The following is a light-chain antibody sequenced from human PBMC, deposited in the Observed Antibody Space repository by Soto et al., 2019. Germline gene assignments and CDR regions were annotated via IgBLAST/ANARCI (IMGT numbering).Light chain of an antibody. CDR1: QSVSTSY. CDR2: ASS. V-gene: IGKV3-20*01. J-gene: IGKJ4*01. Sequence: IVLTQSPGTLSFSPGERATLSCRTSQSVSTSYIAWYQQKPGQAPRLLMYASSTRATGIPDRFSGSGSRTDFTLTISRLEPEDVAVYYCQQYGRSHLTFGGGSKVEIX. CDR3: QQYGRSHLT.